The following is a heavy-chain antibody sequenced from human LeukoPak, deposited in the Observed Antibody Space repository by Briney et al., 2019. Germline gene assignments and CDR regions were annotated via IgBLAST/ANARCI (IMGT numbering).Heavy chain of an antibody. Sequence: PGGSLRLSCAASGFTFSSYAMHWVRQAPGKGLEWVAVISYDGSNKYYADSVKGRFTISRDNSKNTLYLQMNSLRAEDTAVYYCARGPTKGGIAVAGSNWFDPWGQGTLVTVS. D-gene: IGHD6-19*01. J-gene: IGHJ5*02. V-gene: IGHV3-30-3*01. CDR1: GFTFSSYA. CDR3: ARGPTKGGIAVAGSNWFDP. CDR2: ISYDGSNK.